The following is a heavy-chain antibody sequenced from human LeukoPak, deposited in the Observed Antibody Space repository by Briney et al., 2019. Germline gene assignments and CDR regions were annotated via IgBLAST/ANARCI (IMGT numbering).Heavy chain of an antibody. CDR3: ARTVYDILTGYYKGIDY. J-gene: IGHJ4*02. CDR2: IYYSGST. V-gene: IGHV4-39*01. CDR1: GGSISSSNHY. D-gene: IGHD3-9*01. Sequence: SESLSLTCTVAGGSISSSNHYWGWIRQPPGKGLEWIGSIYYSGSTSYNPSLKSRVTISVDTSKNQFSLKLSSVTAADTAVYYCARTVYDILTGYYKGIDYWGQGTLVTVSS.